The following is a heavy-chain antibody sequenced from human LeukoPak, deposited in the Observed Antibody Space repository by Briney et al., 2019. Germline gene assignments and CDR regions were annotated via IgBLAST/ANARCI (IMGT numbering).Heavy chain of an antibody. CDR1: GFTFSSYS. Sequence: GGSLRLSCAASGFTFSSYSMNWVRQAPGKGLEWVSYISSSSSTIYYADSVKGRLTISRDNAKKSLYLQMNSLRAEDTAVYYCASFYGFDYWGQGTLVTVSS. V-gene: IGHV3-48*01. J-gene: IGHJ4*02. CDR2: ISSSSSTI. CDR3: ASFYGFDY. D-gene: IGHD2/OR15-2a*01.